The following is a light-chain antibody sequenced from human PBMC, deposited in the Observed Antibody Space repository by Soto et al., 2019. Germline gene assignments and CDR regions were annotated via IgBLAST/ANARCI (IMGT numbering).Light chain of an antibody. CDR2: EVS. V-gene: IGLV2-14*01. CDR3: SSYTTTSTVI. J-gene: IGLJ2*01. CDR1: SSDVGAYMY. Sequence: QSALTQPASVSGSPGQSITISCTGTSSDVGAYMYVSWYQQHPGKAPKLMIYEVSNRPSGVSNRFSASKSGNTASLIISGLQAEDGADYYCSSYTTTSTVIFGGGTKVTVL.